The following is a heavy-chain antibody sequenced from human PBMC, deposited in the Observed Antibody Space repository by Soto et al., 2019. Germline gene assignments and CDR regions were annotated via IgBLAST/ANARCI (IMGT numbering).Heavy chain of an antibody. J-gene: IGHJ4*02. V-gene: IGHV4-4*07. D-gene: IGHD2-15*01. CDR3: ARASVGPPGGGSWIMPFVF. CDR1: GGSINNYY. Sequence: SETLSLTCSVSGGSINNYYWSWIRQSAGKGLEWIGRIYPGGSTNYNPSLKSRVTMSVDTSKNQFSLRLTSVTAADTAVYYCARASVGPPGGGSWIMPFVFWGQGTRVTVSS. CDR2: IYPGGST.